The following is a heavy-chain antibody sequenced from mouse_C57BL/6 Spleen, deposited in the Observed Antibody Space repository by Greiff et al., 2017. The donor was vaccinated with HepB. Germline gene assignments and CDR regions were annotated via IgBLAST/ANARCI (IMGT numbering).Heavy chain of an antibody. CDR3: ARDTVGWYFDV. V-gene: IGHV5-16*01. D-gene: IGHD1-1*01. CDR1: GFTFSDYY. J-gene: IGHJ1*03. CDR2: INYDGSST. Sequence: EVTLVESEGGLVQPGSSMKLSCTASGFTFSDYYMAWVRQVPEKGLEWVANINYDGSSTYYLDALKSRFIISRDNAKNILYLQMSSLKSEDTATYYCARDTVGWYFDVWGTGTTVTVSS.